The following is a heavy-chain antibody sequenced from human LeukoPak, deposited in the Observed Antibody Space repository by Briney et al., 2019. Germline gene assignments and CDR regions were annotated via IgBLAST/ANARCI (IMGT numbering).Heavy chain of an antibody. Sequence: SETLSLLCTVSGYSISSGYYWGWIRQPPGKGLEWIGNIYHSGSTYYNPSLKSRVTISVDTSKNQFSLKLSSVTAADTAVYYCATVGGYGSGSGFDFWGQGTLVTVSS. CDR3: ATVGGYGSGSGFDF. CDR1: GYSISSGYY. V-gene: IGHV4-38-2*02. D-gene: IGHD3-10*01. CDR2: IYHSGST. J-gene: IGHJ4*02.